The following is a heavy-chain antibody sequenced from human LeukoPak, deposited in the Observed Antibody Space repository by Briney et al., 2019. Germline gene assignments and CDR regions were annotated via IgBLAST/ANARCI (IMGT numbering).Heavy chain of an antibody. J-gene: IGHJ3*02. Sequence: NPSETLPLTCAVSGASVRSYNYGSWVRQPPGKGLEWLGEVYHSGSTIYNPSLESRITISIDSSKNQFSLKLTSVTAADTAVYYCVRVAVEMATIKGLDIWGRGTMVTVSS. CDR2: VYHSGST. V-gene: IGHV4-4*02. CDR3: VRVAVEMATIKGLDI. CDR1: GASVRSYNY. D-gene: IGHD5-24*01.